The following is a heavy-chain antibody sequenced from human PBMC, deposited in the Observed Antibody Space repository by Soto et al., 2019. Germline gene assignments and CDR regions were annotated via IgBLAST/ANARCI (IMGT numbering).Heavy chain of an antibody. D-gene: IGHD6-6*01. CDR2: ISGSGGST. CDR3: AKEIEYGSSSQPVDY. CDR1: GFTFSSYA. V-gene: IGHV3-23*01. J-gene: IGHJ4*02. Sequence: GGSLRLSCAASGFTFSSYAMSWVRQAPGKGLERVSAISGSGGSTYYADSVKGRFTISRDNSKNTLYLQMNSLRAEDTAVYYCAKEIEYGSSSQPVDYWAQGTLVPVSS.